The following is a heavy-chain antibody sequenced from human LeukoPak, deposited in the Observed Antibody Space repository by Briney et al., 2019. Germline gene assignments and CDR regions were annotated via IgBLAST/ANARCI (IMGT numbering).Heavy chain of an antibody. Sequence: GGSVKVSCKASGGTFSSYAISWVRQAPGQGLEWMGWINTNTGNPTYAQGFTGRFVFSLDTSVSTAYLQVSSLKAEDTAVYYCARGPLGLWFGELYDYWGQGTLVTVSS. D-gene: IGHD3-10*01. J-gene: IGHJ4*02. CDR2: INTNTGNP. CDR3: ARGPLGLWFGELYDY. V-gene: IGHV7-4-1*02. CDR1: GGTFSSYA.